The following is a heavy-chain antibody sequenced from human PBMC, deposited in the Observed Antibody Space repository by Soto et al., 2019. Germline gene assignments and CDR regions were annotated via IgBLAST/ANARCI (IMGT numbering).Heavy chain of an antibody. CDR1: GGTFSSYA. CDR3: ARAEGITMIVVVNDAFDI. Sequence: QVQLVQSGAEVKKPGSSVKVSCKASGGTFSSYAISWVRQAPGQGLEWMGGIIPIFGTANYAQKFQGRVTITADESTSTAYMGLSSLRSEDTAVYYCARAEGITMIVVVNDAFDIWGQGTMVTVSS. V-gene: IGHV1-69*01. CDR2: IIPIFGTA. J-gene: IGHJ3*02. D-gene: IGHD3-22*01.